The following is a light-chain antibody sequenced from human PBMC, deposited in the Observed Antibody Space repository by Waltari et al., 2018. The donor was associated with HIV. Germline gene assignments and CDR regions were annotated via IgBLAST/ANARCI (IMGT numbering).Light chain of an antibody. V-gene: IGLV1-47*01. CDR1: SSNVGKTY. Sequence: QSGLSQTPSTSRPPAPRVVISCSGDSSNVGKTYVSWFQQLPGAAPRLLIYRTDRRPSGVPDRFAAAKSGTSASLVISGLRSDDEADYFCASWDDALSSWLFGGGTKLTVL. CDR2: RTD. J-gene: IGLJ6*01. CDR3: ASWDDALSSWL.